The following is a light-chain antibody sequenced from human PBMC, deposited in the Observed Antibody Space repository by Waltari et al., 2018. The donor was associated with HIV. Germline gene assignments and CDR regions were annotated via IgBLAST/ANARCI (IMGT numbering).Light chain of an antibody. CDR2: DVN. CDR1: SSDVGGYKY. CDR3: CSYAGNYTFV. Sequence: QSALTQPRSVSGSPGQSVTISCTGTSSDVGGYKYVSWYQHHPGKPPQLMIFDVNKRPSGVPDRFSGSKSGNTAALTISGLQAEDEADYDCCSYAGNYTFVFGGGTKLTVL. V-gene: IGLV2-11*01. J-gene: IGLJ2*01.